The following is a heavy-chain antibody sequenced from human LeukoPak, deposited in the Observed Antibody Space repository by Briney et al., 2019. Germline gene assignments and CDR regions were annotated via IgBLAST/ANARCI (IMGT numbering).Heavy chain of an antibody. CDR3: ARRRQQLTDYFDY. Sequence: PGESLKTSCKGSGYSFTSYWIGWVRPLPGKGLEWMGIIYPGDSDTRYSPSFQGQVTISADKSISTAYLQWSSLKASDTAMYYCARRRQQLTDYFDYWGQGTLVTVSS. D-gene: IGHD6-13*01. CDR2: IYPGDSDT. V-gene: IGHV5-51*01. CDR1: GYSFTSYW. J-gene: IGHJ4*02.